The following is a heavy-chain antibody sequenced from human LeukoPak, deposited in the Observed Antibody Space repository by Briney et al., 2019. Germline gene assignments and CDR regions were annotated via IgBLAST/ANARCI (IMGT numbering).Heavy chain of an antibody. CDR1: GFTFSNYV. CDR3: AKSPGGEFDY. D-gene: IGHD3-16*01. Sequence: GGSLRLSCAASGFTFSNYVMSWVRQAPGKGLEWVSTISGSDSRPFYADSVTGRFTVSRDDSKKMLYLQMNSLRAEDTAVYYCAKSPGGEFDYWGQGTLVTVSS. CDR2: ISGSDSRP. V-gene: IGHV3-23*01. J-gene: IGHJ4*02.